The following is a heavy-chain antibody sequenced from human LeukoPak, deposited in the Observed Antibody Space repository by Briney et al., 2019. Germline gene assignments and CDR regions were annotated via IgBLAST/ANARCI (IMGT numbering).Heavy chain of an antibody. CDR2: INPNSGGT. Sequence: ASVKVSCKASGYTFTGYYMHWVRQAPGQGLEWMGWINPNSGGTNYAQKFQGRVTMTRDTSISTAYMELSRLRSDDTAVYYCAGTPRVGATTSWFDPWGQGTLVTVSS. CDR1: GYTFTGYY. V-gene: IGHV1-2*02. D-gene: IGHD1-26*01. J-gene: IGHJ5*02. CDR3: AGTPRVGATTSWFDP.